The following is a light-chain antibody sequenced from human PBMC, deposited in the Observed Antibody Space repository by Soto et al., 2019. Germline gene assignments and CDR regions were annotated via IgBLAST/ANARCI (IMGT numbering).Light chain of an antibody. V-gene: IGLV2-14*01. Sequence: QSALTQPASVSGSPGQSITISCTGTSGDVGGYNYVSWYQHHPGKAPKLMIYEVSNRPSGVSNRFSGSKSGNTASLIISGLQAEDEADYYCSSYTSISTLGYVFGTGTKVTVL. CDR3: SSYTSISTLGYV. CDR2: EVS. J-gene: IGLJ1*01. CDR1: SGDVGGYNY.